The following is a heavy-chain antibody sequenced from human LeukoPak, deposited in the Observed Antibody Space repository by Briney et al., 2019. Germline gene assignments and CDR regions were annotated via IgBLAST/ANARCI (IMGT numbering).Heavy chain of an antibody. CDR1: GGSFSGYY. CDR2: INHSGST. J-gene: IGHJ5*02. D-gene: IGHD3-3*01. Sequence: SETLSLTSAVYGGSFSGYYWSWIRQPPGKGLEWIGEINHSGSTNYNPSLKSRVTMSVDTSKNQFSLKLSSVTAADTAVYYCARGYYDFWSGYYTNWFDPWGQGTLVTVSS. CDR3: ARGYYDFWSGYYTNWFDP. V-gene: IGHV4-34*01.